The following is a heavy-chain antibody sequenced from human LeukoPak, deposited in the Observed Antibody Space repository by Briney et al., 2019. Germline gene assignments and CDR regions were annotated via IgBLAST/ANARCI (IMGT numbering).Heavy chain of an antibody. Sequence: GGSLRLSCAASGFTFSSYGMHWVRQASGKGLEWVAVISYDASNKYYADSLKGRFTISRDNAKNSLYLEMNSLRAEDTAVYYCARGRLFPDYWGQGTLVTVSS. D-gene: IGHD2-15*01. J-gene: IGHJ4*02. CDR1: GFTFSSYG. CDR2: ISYDASNK. V-gene: IGHV3-30*03. CDR3: ARGRLFPDY.